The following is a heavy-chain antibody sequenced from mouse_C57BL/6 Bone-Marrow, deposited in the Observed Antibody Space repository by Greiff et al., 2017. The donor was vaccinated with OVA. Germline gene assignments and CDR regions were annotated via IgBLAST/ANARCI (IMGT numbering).Heavy chain of an antibody. Sequence: VQLQESGGGLVKPGGSLKLSCEASGFTFSSYTMSWVRQTPEKRLEWVATISGGGGNTYYPDSVKGRFTISRDNAKNTLYLQTGSLRSEDTGVYYCAQNQAWFAYWGQGTLVTVSA. J-gene: IGHJ3*01. CDR1: GFTFSSYT. V-gene: IGHV5-9*04. CDR2: ISGGGGNT. CDR3: AQNQAWFAY.